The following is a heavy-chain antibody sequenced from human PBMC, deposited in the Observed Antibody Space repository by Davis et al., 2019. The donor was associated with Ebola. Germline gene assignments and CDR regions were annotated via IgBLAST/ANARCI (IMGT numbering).Heavy chain of an antibody. CDR3: ARGAARYSGYDFTYYYYGMDV. J-gene: IGHJ6*02. CDR2: VFSTGNS. D-gene: IGHD5-12*01. V-gene: IGHV4-39*07. CDR1: GGSVSTSYS. Sequence: PSETLSLTCGVSGGSVSTSYSWGWVRQPPGKGLEWIVGVFSTGNSYYNPSLKSRVTISVDTSKNQFSLKLSSVTAADTAVYYCARGAARYSGYDFTYYYYGMDVWGQGTTVTVSS.